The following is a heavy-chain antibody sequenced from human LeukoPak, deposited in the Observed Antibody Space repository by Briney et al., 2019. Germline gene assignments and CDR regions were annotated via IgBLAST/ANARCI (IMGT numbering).Heavy chain of an antibody. V-gene: IGHV4-34*01. CDR2: INHSGST. CDR3: ARVVNHISYFDY. Sequence: SETLSLTCAVYGGSFSGYYWSWIRQPPGKGLEWIGEINHSGSTNYNPSLKSRVTISVDTSKNQFSLKLSSVTAADTAVYYCARVVNHISYFDYWGQGTLVTVSS. J-gene: IGHJ4*02. CDR1: GGSFSGYY. D-gene: IGHD3-16*02.